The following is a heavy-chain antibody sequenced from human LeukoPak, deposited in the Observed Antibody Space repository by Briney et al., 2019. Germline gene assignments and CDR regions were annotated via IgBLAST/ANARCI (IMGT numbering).Heavy chain of an antibody. CDR3: ARGSGGYSYGIDY. D-gene: IGHD5-18*01. J-gene: IGHJ4*02. CDR2: IYHSGTT. Sequence: SETLSLTCAVSGYSITSSSWWGWIRQPPGKGLEWIRYIYHSGTTYYNPSLKSRVTISVDTSKNQFSLKLSSVTAADTAVYYCARGSGGYSYGIDYWGQGTLVTVSS. CDR1: GYSITSSSW. V-gene: IGHV4-28*03.